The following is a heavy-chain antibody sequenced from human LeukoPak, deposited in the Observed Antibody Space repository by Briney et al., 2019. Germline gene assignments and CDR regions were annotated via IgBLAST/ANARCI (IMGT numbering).Heavy chain of an antibody. CDR3: AKDGKVTFDY. V-gene: IGHV3-30*18. J-gene: IGHJ4*02. Sequence: GRSLRLSCAASGFTFSSHGMHWVRQAPGKGLEWVAVISYDGSNKYYADSAKGRFTISRDNSKNTLYLQMNSLRAEDTAVYYCAKDGKVTFDYWGQGTLVTVSS. D-gene: IGHD2-21*02. CDR2: ISYDGSNK. CDR1: GFTFSSHG.